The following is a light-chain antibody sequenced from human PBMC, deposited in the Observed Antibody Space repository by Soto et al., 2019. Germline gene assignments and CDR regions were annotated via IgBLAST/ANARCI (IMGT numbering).Light chain of an antibody. CDR1: QSVLYSANNKNC. CDR2: WAS. CDR3: QQYCSTPRT. Sequence: DIVMTQSPDSLAVSLGERATINCKSSQSVLYSANNKNCLAWYQQKPGQPPKLLLYWASTRESGLPDRFSGGGSGTDFTLTISRLQPEDVAVYYCQQYCSTPRTFGQGTKGEIK. V-gene: IGKV4-1*01. J-gene: IGKJ1*01.